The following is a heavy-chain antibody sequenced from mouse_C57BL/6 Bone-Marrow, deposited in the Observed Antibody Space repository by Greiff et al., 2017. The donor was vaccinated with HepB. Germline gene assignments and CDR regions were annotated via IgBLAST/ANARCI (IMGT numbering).Heavy chain of an antibody. CDR3: ARFGYGSSYYFDY. CDR1: GYTFTSYW. V-gene: IGHV1-50*01. D-gene: IGHD1-1*01. J-gene: IGHJ2*01. CDR2: IDPSDSYT. Sequence: VQLQQSGAELVKPGASVKLSCKASGYTFTSYWMQWVKQRPGQGLEWIGEIDPSDSYTNYNQKFKGKATLTVDTSSSTAYMQLSSLTSEDSAVYYCARFGYGSSYYFDYWGQGTTLTVSS.